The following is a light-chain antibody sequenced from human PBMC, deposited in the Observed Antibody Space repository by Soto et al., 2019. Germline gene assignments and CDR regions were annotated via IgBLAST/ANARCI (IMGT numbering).Light chain of an antibody. V-gene: IGKV3-20*01. CDR2: GAF. J-gene: IGKJ1*01. Sequence: VVLTQSPGTLSLSPGERATLSCRASQSISSSQVAWYKHKPGQAPRLLIHGAFKRATGTPDRISGSGSETDFTLTISRLEPDDFAVYYCQQYNSSPCTFGQGTKVEIK. CDR3: QQYNSSPCT. CDR1: QSISSSQ.